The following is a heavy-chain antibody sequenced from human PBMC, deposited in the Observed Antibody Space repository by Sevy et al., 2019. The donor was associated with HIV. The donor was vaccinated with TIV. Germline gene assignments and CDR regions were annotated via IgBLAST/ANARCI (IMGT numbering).Heavy chain of an antibody. CDR3: VKERVGYISSWYYFDY. J-gene: IGHJ4*02. V-gene: IGHV3-23*01. D-gene: IGHD6-13*01. CDR2: INNSGGST. Sequence: GGSLRLSCVASGSTVNPYAMSWVRQAPGKGLEWVEVINNSGGSTDYADSVRGRFSISRDNPNVYLEMNSLRVEDTAVYYCVKERVGYISSWYYFDYWGQGTLVTVSS. CDR1: GSTVNPYA.